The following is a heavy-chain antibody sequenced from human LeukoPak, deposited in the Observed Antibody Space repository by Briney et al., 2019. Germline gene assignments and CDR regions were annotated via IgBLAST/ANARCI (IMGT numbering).Heavy chain of an antibody. CDR1: GFTFSSAD. Sequence: PGGSLRFSCAAPGFTFSSADMGWVRQAPGKALGWVSVIYSGGSPYYADSVKGRFTISRDNARNSLYLEMNSLRADDTAVYYCARGSTNYGNWFDPWGQGTLVTVSS. CDR2: IYSGGSP. J-gene: IGHJ5*02. D-gene: IGHD3-16*01. V-gene: IGHV3-53*01. CDR3: ARGSTNYGNWFDP.